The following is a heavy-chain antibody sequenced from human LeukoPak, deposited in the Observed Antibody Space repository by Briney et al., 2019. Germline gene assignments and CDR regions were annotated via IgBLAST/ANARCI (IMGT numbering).Heavy chain of an antibody. CDR3: VRGDWIAHDY. D-gene: IGHD2-2*03. CDR1: GGSISSYY. CDR2: IYYSGST. J-gene: IGHJ4*02. V-gene: IGHV4-59*01. Sequence: PSETLSLTCTVSGGSISSYYWSWIRQPPGKGLEWIGYIYYSGSTNYNPSLKSRVTISVDTSKNQFSLKLSSVTAADTAVYYCVRGDWIAHDYWGQGTLVTVSS.